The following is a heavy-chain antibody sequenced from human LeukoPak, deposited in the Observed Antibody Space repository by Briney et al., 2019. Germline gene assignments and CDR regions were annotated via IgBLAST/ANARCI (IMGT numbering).Heavy chain of an antibody. CDR1: GDSISLSFYY. D-gene: IGHD6-6*01. Sequence: PSETLSLTCSVSGDSISLSFYYWGWIRQPPGKALEWIGSVYYSGTTSYNPSLKSRLTISVDTSKNQFSLKLSSVTAADTAVYYCARGDTVAARPGRFDYWGQGTLVTVSS. V-gene: IGHV4-39*07. CDR2: VYYSGTT. CDR3: ARGDTVAARPGRFDY. J-gene: IGHJ4*02.